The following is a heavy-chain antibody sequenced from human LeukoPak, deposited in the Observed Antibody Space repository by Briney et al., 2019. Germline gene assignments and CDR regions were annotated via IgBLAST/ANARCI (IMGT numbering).Heavy chain of an antibody. J-gene: IGHJ4*02. D-gene: IGHD2-21*02. Sequence: GGSLRLSCAASGFTVTSNYMNWVRQAPGKGLEWVSVIDRGGSKYYADSVKGRFTISRDNSKNTLYLQMNSLRADDTAVYYCAKSHHVTAIDYWGQGTLVTVSS. CDR2: IDRGGSK. CDR1: GFTVTSNY. V-gene: IGHV3-53*01. CDR3: AKSHHVTAIDY.